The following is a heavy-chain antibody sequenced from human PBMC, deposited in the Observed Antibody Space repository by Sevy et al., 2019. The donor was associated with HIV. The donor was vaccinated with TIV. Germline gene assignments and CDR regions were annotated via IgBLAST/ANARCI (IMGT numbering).Heavy chain of an antibody. Sequence: ASVKVSCKGSGYTFTDYRIHWVRQAPGQGPEWMGRINPNSGDRNYTQKFQGRVILTRDTSISTVYMELSRLKSDDTALYSCATGGEGILASSDWGQGTLVTVSS. D-gene: IGHD3-3*02. J-gene: IGHJ4*02. V-gene: IGHV1-2*06. CDR2: INPNSGDR. CDR1: GYTFTDYR. CDR3: ATGGEGILASSD.